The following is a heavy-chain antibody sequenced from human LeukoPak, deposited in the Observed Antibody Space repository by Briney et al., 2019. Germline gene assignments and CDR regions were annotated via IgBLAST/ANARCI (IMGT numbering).Heavy chain of an antibody. CDR2: ITPILGIA. J-gene: IGHJ4*02. V-gene: IGHV1-69*04. Sequence: SVKVSCKASGGTFSSYAISWVRQAPGQGLEWMGRITPILGIANYAQKFQGRVTIIADKSTSTAYMELSSLRSEDTAVYYCARGGSYSPASDYWGQGTLVTVSS. CDR3: ARGGSYSPASDY. CDR1: GGTFSSYA. D-gene: IGHD1-26*01.